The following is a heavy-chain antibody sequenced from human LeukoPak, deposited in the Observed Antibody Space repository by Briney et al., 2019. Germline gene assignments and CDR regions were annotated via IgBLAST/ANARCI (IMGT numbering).Heavy chain of an antibody. CDR1: AFTVSSNY. Sequence: GGSLRLSCAASAFTVSSNYMSWVRQAPGKGLEWVSVVFSGGTTYYADSVKGRFTISRDNSKNTLYLQTNSLRAEDTAVYYCARGSRSPSGTYHYYFDYWGQGTLVTVSS. J-gene: IGHJ4*02. V-gene: IGHV3-53*01. D-gene: IGHD1-26*01. CDR3: ARGSRSPSGTYHYYFDY. CDR2: VFSGGTT.